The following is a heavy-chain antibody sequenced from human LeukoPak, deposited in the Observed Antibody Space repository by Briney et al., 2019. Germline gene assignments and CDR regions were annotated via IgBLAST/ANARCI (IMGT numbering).Heavy chain of an antibody. CDR2: IWYDGTSK. V-gene: IGHV3-33*06. CDR1: GFSLSGYG. CDR3: AKTTEGRQQLIRKTVGYYFDH. Sequence: GGALRLSCAASGFSLSGYGVHWVRQAPGKGLEWVAVIWYDGTSKDYADSVKGRFTFSRDNSKNTLYLQMDSLRADDTAIYYCAKTTEGRQQLIRKTVGYYFDHWGQGALVTVSS. J-gene: IGHJ4*02. D-gene: IGHD6-13*01.